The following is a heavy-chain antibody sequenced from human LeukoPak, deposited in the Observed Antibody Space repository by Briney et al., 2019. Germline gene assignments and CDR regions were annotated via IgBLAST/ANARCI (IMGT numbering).Heavy chain of an antibody. V-gene: IGHV3-21*01. D-gene: IGHD1-26*01. J-gene: IGHJ6*03. CDR3: AKHPGDFTGIVNYYYMDV. Sequence: KPGGSLRLSCAASGFTFNNYNMNWVRQAPGKGLECLSSISSSSIYIYYADSVKGRFTISRDNAKNSLYLQMNSLRPEDTAIYYCAKHPGDFTGIVNYYYMDVWGKGTTVTVSS. CDR1: GFTFNNYN. CDR2: ISSSSIYI.